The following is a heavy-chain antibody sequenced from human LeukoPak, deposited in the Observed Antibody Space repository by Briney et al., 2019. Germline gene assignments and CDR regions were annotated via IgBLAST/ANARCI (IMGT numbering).Heavy chain of an antibody. Sequence: PGGSLRLSCAASGFTVSSNYMSWVRQAPGKGLEWVSVIYSGGSTYYADSVKGRFTISRDNSKNTLYLQMNSLRAEDTAVYYCVSHYDFYYFDYWGQGTLVTVSS. D-gene: IGHD3/OR15-3a*01. J-gene: IGHJ4*02. CDR2: IYSGGST. V-gene: IGHV3-53*01. CDR3: VSHYDFYYFDY. CDR1: GFTVSSNY.